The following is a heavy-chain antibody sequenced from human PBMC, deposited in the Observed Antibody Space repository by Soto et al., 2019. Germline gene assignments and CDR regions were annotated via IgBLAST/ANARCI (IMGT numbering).Heavy chain of an antibody. CDR2: INAGNGHT. D-gene: IGHD1-20*01. J-gene: IGHJ4*02. CDR3: AKEFHSWNYFDY. CDR1: GYTFTNYA. Sequence: ASVKVSCKASGYTFTNYAVNWMRQAPGQSLEWMGWINAGNGHTKYSQNYQGRITLTRDTSATTVYMELSSLSSEDTALYFCAKEFHSWNYFDYWGQGTLVTVSS. V-gene: IGHV1-3*01.